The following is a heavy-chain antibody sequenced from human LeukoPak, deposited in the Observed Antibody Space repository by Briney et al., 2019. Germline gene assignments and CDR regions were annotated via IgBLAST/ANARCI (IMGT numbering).Heavy chain of an antibody. CDR2: IIPIFGTA. V-gene: IGHV1-69*05. J-gene: IGHJ4*02. Sequence: GASVKVSCKASGGTFSSYAISWVRQAPGQGLEWMGRIIPIFGTANYAQKFQGRVTITTDESTSTAYMELSSLRSEDTAVYYCARGGDIVVVPAAMRFDYWGQGTLVTVSS. CDR3: ARGGDIVVVPAAMRFDY. CDR1: GGTFSSYA. D-gene: IGHD2-2*01.